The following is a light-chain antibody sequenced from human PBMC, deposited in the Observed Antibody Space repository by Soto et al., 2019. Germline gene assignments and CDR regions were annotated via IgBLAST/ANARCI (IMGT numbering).Light chain of an antibody. Sequence: EIVMTQSPATLSVSPGERATLSCRASQSVSSNLAWYQQKPGQAPRLLIYGASTRATGIPARFSGSGSGTEFTITISSLQSEAFAVYYCQQYNNWPPWTFGQGTKVEIK. CDR3: QQYNNWPPWT. V-gene: IGKV3-15*01. J-gene: IGKJ1*01. CDR2: GAS. CDR1: QSVSSN.